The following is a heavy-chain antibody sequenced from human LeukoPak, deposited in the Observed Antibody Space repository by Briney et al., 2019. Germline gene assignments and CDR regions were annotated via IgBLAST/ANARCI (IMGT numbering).Heavy chain of an antibody. Sequence: ASVKVSCKASGYTFPSYYMHWVRQAPGQGLEWMGVINPSGGNTNSAQKFQGRVTMTEDTSTDTAYMELSSLRSEDTAVYYCATSYCSGGSCYQAFYYYGMDVWGQGTTVTVSS. V-gene: IGHV1-46*01. CDR2: INPSGGNT. CDR1: GYTFPSYY. D-gene: IGHD2-15*01. CDR3: ATSYCSGGSCYQAFYYYGMDV. J-gene: IGHJ6*02.